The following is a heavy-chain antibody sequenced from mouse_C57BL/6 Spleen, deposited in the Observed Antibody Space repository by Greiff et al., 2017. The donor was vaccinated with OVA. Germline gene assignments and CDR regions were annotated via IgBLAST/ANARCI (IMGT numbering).Heavy chain of an antibody. CDR1: GFTFSSYG. V-gene: IGHV5-6*01. J-gene: IGHJ3*01. CDR2: ISSGGSYT. CDR3: ARLGDYDEDQAWFAY. Sequence: DVQLVESGGDLVKPGGSLKLSCAASGFTFSSYGMSWVRQTPDKRLEWVATISSGGSYTYYPDSVKGRFTISRDNAKNTLYLQMSSLKSEDTAMYYCARLGDYDEDQAWFAYWGQGTLVTVSA. D-gene: IGHD2-4*01.